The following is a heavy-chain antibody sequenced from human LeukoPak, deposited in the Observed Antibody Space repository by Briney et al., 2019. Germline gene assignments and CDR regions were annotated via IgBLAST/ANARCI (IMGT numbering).Heavy chain of an antibody. CDR1: GGSMSSYY. CDR3: ARGGWSVDY. Sequence: PSETLSLTCTVSGGSMSSYYWSWTRQPPGKGLEWIGYIYYNGKTNYSPPLNSRVTISVDTSRNQFSLKLNSVTAADTAVYYCARGGWSVDYWGQGTLVTVSS. V-gene: IGHV4-59*08. CDR2: IYYNGKT. D-gene: IGHD6-19*01. J-gene: IGHJ4*02.